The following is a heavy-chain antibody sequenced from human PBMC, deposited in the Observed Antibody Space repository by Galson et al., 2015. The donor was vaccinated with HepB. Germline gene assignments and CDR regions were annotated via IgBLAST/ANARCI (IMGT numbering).Heavy chain of an antibody. J-gene: IGHJ4*02. CDR2: IKGDGSEE. Sequence: SLRLSCAASGFTFSPIWMSWVRQAPGKGLEWVANIKGDGSEEYYVDSVKGRFTISRDNARNSLYLQMNSLTAEDTALYYCARDWNWGLDYWGQGTLVTFSS. V-gene: IGHV3-7*03. CDR1: GFTFSPIW. CDR3: ARDWNWGLDY. D-gene: IGHD7-27*01.